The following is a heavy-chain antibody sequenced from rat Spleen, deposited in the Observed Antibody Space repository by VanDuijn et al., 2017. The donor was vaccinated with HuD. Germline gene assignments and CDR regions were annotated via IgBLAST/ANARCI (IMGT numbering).Heavy chain of an antibody. V-gene: IGHV5-25*01. D-gene: IGHD1-9*01. CDR3: ARRHYGYTDYFDY. CDR2: ISYDGNT. Sequence: EVQLVESGGGLVQPGRSMSLSCAASGFIFSNYYMVWVRQAPTKGLEWIATISYDGNTYYRDSVKGRFTISRDNAKSTLSLQMDSLRSEDTATYYCARRHYGYTDYFDYWGQGVMVTVSS. J-gene: IGHJ2*01. CDR1: GFIFSNYY.